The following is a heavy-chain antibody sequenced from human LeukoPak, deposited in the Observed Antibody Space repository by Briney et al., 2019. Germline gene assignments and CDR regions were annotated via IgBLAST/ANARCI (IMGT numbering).Heavy chain of an antibody. CDR3: ARGGIAAAVDY. V-gene: IGHV4-59*01. CDR2: IYYSGST. D-gene: IGHD6-13*01. Sequence: SETLSLTCTVSGGSISSYYESWMRQPPGKGLEWIGYIYYSGSTNYNPSLKSRVTISVDTSKNQFSLKLSSVTAADTAVYYCARGGIAAAVDYWGQGTLVTVSS. CDR1: GGSISSYY. J-gene: IGHJ4*02.